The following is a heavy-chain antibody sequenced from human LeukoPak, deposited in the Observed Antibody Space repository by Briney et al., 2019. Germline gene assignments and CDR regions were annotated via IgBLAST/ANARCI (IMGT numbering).Heavy chain of an antibody. D-gene: IGHD3-9*01. Sequence: GGSLRLSCAASGFTFSSYWMSWVRQAPGKGLEWVANIKQDGSEKYYVDSVKGRFTISRDNAKNSLYLQMNGLRAEDTAVYYCARASLRYFDWLTLPNAFDIWGQGTMVTVSS. CDR3: ARASLRYFDWLTLPNAFDI. V-gene: IGHV3-7*01. J-gene: IGHJ3*02. CDR2: IKQDGSEK. CDR1: GFTFSSYW.